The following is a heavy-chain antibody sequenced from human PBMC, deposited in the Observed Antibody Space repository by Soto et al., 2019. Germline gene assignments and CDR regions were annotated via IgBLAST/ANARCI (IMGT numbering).Heavy chain of an antibody. CDR1: GFTFSNYG. CDR2: ISSDGSNK. D-gene: IGHD6-19*01. CDR3: AKDQYSSGPSYYDY. Sequence: GGSLRLSCAASGFTFSNYGINWVRQAPDKGLEWVAFISSDGSNKYYADSVKGRFTISRDNSKNTLYLQINSLRAEDTALYFCAKDQYSSGPSYYDYWGQGTLVTVSS. V-gene: IGHV3-30*18. J-gene: IGHJ4*02.